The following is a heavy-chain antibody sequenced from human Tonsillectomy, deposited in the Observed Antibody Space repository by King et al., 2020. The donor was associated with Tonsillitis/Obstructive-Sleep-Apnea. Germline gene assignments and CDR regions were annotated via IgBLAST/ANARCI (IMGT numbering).Heavy chain of an antibody. V-gene: IGHV5-51*01. D-gene: IGHD2-21*01. CDR2: IYPDDSDT. CDR3: AVAYCGGDCYDAYYMDV. Sequence: QLVQSGAEVKKPGESLKLSCQGSGYSFNSYWIGWVRQMSGKGLQWMGIIYPDDSDTRYSPSFQGQVTISADKSITTAYLQWSSLKASDTAMYYCAVAYCGGDCYDAYYMDVWGKGTTVTVSS. CDR1: GYSFNSYW. J-gene: IGHJ6*03.